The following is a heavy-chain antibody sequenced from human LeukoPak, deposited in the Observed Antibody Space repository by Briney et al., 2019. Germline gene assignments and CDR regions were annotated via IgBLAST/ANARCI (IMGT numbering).Heavy chain of an antibody. D-gene: IGHD3-10*01. V-gene: IGHV1-2*06. Sequence: ASVKVSCKAPGYTFTDYYMHWVRQAPGQGLEWMGRINPNSGGTNYAQRFQGRVTMTRDTSISTAYMELSGLRSDDTAVYYCARAPPNSGSYYRLHSWFDPWGQGTLVTVSS. J-gene: IGHJ5*02. CDR2: INPNSGGT. CDR1: GYTFTDYY. CDR3: ARAPPNSGSYYRLHSWFDP.